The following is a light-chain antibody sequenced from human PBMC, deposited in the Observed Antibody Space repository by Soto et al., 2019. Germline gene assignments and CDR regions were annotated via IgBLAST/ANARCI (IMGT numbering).Light chain of an antibody. J-gene: IGKJ4*01. Sequence: DIQVTQSPSSLSASVADRVTITWRASQSISNYLIWYQQKPGKAPKLLIYAASSLESGVPSRFSGSGSGTEFTLTISSLQPEDFATYYCQQLNSYPLTFGGGTKVDIK. CDR3: QQLNSYPLT. CDR2: AAS. V-gene: IGKV1-17*01. CDR1: QSISNY.